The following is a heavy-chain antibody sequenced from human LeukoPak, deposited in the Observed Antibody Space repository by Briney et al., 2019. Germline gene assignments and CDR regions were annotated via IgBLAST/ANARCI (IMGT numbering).Heavy chain of an antibody. J-gene: IGHJ4*02. Sequence: GGSLGLSCAASGFTVSSNYMSWVRQAPGKGLEWVSVIYSGGSTYYADSVKGRFTISRDNSKNTLYLQMNSLRAEDTAVYYCARENGRDYYDSSGYYDYWGQGTLVTVSS. D-gene: IGHD3-22*01. CDR1: GFTVSSNY. V-gene: IGHV3-53*01. CDR2: IYSGGST. CDR3: ARENGRDYYDSSGYYDY.